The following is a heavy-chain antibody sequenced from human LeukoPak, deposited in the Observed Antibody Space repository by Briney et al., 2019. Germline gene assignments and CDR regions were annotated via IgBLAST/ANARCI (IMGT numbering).Heavy chain of an antibody. CDR2: IYYSGST. J-gene: IGHJ5*02. Sequence: SETLSLTCTVSGGSISSSSSYWGWIRQPPGKGLEWIGSIYYSGSTYYNPSLKSRVTISVDTSKNQFSLKLSSVTAADTAVYYCARQQVISPPTDPWGQGTLVTVSS. CDR3: ARQQVISPPTDP. V-gene: IGHV4-39*01. D-gene: IGHD3-16*02. CDR1: GGSISSSSSY.